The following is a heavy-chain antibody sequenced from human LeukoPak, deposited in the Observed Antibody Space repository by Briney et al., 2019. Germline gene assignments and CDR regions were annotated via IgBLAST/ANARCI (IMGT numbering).Heavy chain of an antibody. J-gene: IGHJ5*02. CDR3: ARVRGGWKNWFDP. D-gene: IGHD2-15*01. Sequence: PSETLSLTCAVYGGSFSGYYWSWIRQPPGKGLEWIGSIYYSGSTYYNPSLKSRVTISVDTSKNQFSLKLSSVTAADTAVYYCARVRGGWKNWFDPWGQGTLVTVSS. CDR2: IYYSGST. CDR1: GGSFSGYY. V-gene: IGHV4-34*01.